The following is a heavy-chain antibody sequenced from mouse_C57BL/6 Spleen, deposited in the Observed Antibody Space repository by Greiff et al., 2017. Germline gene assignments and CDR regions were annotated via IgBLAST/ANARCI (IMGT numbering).Heavy chain of an antibody. Sequence: EVQLQQSGPELVKPGDSVKISCKASGYSFTGYFMNWVMPSHGKSLEWIGRINPYNGDTFYNQKFKGKATLTVDKSSSTAHMELRILTSEDSAVYCCASNNYDYVACFAYWGQGTLVTVSA. D-gene: IGHD2-4*01. J-gene: IGHJ3*01. V-gene: IGHV1-20*01. CDR1: GYSFTGYF. CDR2: INPYNGDT. CDR3: ASNNYDYVACFAY.